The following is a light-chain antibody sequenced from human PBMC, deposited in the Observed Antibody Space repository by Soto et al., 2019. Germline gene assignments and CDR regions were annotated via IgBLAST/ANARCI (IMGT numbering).Light chain of an antibody. CDR2: AAS. CDR3: QQLNSFGWT. CDR1: QGISSY. J-gene: IGKJ1*01. Sequence: DIPLTQSPSFLSASVGDRVTITCRASQGISSYLAWYQQKPGKAPKLLIYAASTLQSGVPSRFSGSGSGTEFTLTISSLQPEDFATYYCQQLNSFGWTFGQGTKVEIK. V-gene: IGKV1-9*01.